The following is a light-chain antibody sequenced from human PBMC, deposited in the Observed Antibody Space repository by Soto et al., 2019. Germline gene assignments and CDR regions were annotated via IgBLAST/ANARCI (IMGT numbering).Light chain of an antibody. J-gene: IGKJ1*01. CDR2: DVS. Sequence: DLKMTQSPSTLSASVGDRVTITCRASQSISTWLAWYQQKPGKAPKLLIYDVSSLESGVPSRFSGSGSGTEFTLTISSLQPDDFATYYCQHCNTSWTXGQGTKVDIK. CDR3: QHCNTSWT. V-gene: IGKV1-5*01. CDR1: QSISTW.